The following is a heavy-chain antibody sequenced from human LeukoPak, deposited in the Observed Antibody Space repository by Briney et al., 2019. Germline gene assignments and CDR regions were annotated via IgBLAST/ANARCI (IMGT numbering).Heavy chain of an antibody. CDR3: AKDRASGSGSYSYRGFDY. V-gene: IGHV3-23*01. CDR1: GFTFSSYA. J-gene: IGHJ4*02. D-gene: IGHD6-19*01. Sequence: GGSLRLSCAASGFTFSSYAMNWVRQAPGRGLERVSAISGSGDYTNYADSVKGRFTISRDNSKSTLYLQMNSLRAEDTAVYYCAKDRASGSGSYSYRGFDYWGQGTLVTVSS. CDR2: ISGSGDYT.